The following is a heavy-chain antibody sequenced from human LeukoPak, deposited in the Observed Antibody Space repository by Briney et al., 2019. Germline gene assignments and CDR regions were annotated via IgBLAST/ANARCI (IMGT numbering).Heavy chain of an antibody. Sequence: PSETLSLTCAVCGGSFSGYYWSWIRQPPGKGLEWIGEINHSGSTNYNPSLKSRVTVSVDTSKNQFSLKLSSVTAADTAVYYCAREEYGHLSRPGQSGSDYWGQGTLVTVSS. V-gene: IGHV4-34*01. CDR1: GGSFSGYY. CDR3: AREEYGHLSRPGQSGSDY. D-gene: IGHD3-10*01. J-gene: IGHJ4*02. CDR2: INHSGST.